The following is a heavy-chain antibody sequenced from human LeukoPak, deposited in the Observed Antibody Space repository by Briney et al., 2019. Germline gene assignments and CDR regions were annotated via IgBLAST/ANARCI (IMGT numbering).Heavy chain of an antibody. CDR2: MNPNSGNT. CDR1: GYTFTSYD. CDR3: ACGWRTSVASNVDY. D-gene: IGHD1-26*01. V-gene: IGHV1-8*01. J-gene: IGHJ4*02. Sequence: AAVKVSCKASGYTFTSYDINWVRQAPGQGLEWMGWMNPNSGNTGYVQKFQGRVTITRNTSISTAYMELRSLSSEGTAVSYCACGWRTSVASNVDYWDQGPLVTVSS.